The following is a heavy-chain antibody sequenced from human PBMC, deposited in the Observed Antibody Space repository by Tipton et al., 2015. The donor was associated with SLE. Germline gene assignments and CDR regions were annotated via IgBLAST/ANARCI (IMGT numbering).Heavy chain of an antibody. CDR1: GGSISSYY. V-gene: IGHV4-59*01. CDR2: IYYSGRT. D-gene: IGHD3-3*01. Sequence: TLSLTCTVSGGSISSYYWSWIRQPPGKGLEWIGYIYYSGRTKYNPSLKSRVTISVDTSKNHFSLKLRSVTAADTAVYYCARSPGDFWSGLGYWGQGTLVTVSS. J-gene: IGHJ4*02. CDR3: ARSPGDFWSGLGY.